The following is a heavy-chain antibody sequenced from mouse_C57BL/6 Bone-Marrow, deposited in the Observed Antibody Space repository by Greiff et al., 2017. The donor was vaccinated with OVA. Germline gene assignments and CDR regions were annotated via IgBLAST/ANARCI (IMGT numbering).Heavy chain of an antibody. Sequence: VQLKESGPELVKPGASVKMSCKASGYTFTDYYMPWVKQKPGTGLEWIGEIYPGSGNTYYNEKFKGKATLTADTSSSTAYMPLRSLTSEDTAVYFCARGSITTVVAGNFDVWGTGTTVTVAS. CDR3: RGSITTVVAGNFDV. CDR1: YTFTDYYM. D-gene: IGHD1-1*01. V-gene: IGHV1-83*01. CDR2: YPGSGNTY. J-gene: IGHJ1*03.